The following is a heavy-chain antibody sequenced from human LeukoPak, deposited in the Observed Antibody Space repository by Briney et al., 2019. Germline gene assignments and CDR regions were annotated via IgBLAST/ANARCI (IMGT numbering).Heavy chain of an antibody. CDR1: GFTFSSYS. CDR3: ARPSIVAAGTSFDY. Sequence: PGGSLRLSCAASGFTFSSYSMNWVRQAPGKGLEWVSSISSSSSYIYYADSVKGRFTISRDNAKNSLYLQMNSLRAEDTAVYYCARPSIVAAGTSFDYWGQGTLVTVSS. J-gene: IGHJ4*02. CDR2: ISSSSSYI. V-gene: IGHV3-21*01. D-gene: IGHD6-13*01.